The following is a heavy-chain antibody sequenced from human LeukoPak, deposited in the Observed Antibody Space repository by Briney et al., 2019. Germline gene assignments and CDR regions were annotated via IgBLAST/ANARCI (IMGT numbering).Heavy chain of an antibody. D-gene: IGHD3-22*01. CDR3: ARMGLYYYDSSGYYYTGYFDY. CDR2: IYSGGST. J-gene: IGHJ4*02. V-gene: IGHV3-53*01. Sequence: GGSLGLSCAASGFTFSSNYMSWVRQAPGKGLEWVSVIYSGGSTYYADSVKGRFTISRDNSKNTLYLQMNSLRAEDTAVYYCARMGLYYYDSSGYYYTGYFDYWGQGTLVTVSS. CDR1: GFTFSSNY.